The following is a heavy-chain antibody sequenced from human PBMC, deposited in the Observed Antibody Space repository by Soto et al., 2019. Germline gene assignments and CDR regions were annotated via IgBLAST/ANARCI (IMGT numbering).Heavy chain of an antibody. CDR2: TYYSGNA. Sequence: SETLSLTCTVSGGSISSYYWSWIRQPPGKGLEWIGQTYYSGNANYNPSLRSRVTMSVDTSKNQFSLKLMSVTAADTAVYYCARHFVAVVIKGWGYWGQGTLVTVSS. CDR3: ARHFVAVVIKGWGY. D-gene: IGHD3-22*01. V-gene: IGHV4-59*04. J-gene: IGHJ4*02. CDR1: GGSISSYY.